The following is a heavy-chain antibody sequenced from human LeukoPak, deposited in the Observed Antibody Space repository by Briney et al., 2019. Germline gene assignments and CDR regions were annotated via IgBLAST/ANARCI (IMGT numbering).Heavy chain of an antibody. CDR2: ISSSSSTI. Sequence: GGSLRLSCAASGFTFSNYNMNWVRQAPGKGLEWVSYISSSSSTIYYADSVKGRFTISRDNAKNSLYLQMNSLRAEDTAVYYCARDGAAAGSVRWGQGTLVTVSS. V-gene: IGHV3-48*04. CDR3: ARDGAAAGSVR. J-gene: IGHJ4*02. CDR1: GFTFSNYN. D-gene: IGHD6-13*01.